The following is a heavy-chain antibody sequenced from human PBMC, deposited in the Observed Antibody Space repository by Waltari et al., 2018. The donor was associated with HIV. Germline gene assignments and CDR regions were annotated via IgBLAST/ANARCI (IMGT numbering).Heavy chain of an antibody. V-gene: IGHV1-46*03. CDR2: INPSGGST. Sequence: QVQLVQSGAEVKKPGASVKVSCKASGYTFTSYYMHWVRQAPGQGLEWMGIINPSGGSTIYAKKFQGRVTMTRDTSTSTVYMELSSLRSEDTAVYYCASSLPSIAARAYYYYGMDVWGQGTTVTVSS. CDR3: ASSLPSIAARAYYYYGMDV. CDR1: GYTFTSYY. D-gene: IGHD6-6*01. J-gene: IGHJ6*02.